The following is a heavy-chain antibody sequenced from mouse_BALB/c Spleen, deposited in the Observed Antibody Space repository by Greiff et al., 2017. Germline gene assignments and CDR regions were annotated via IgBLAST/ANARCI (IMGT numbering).Heavy chain of an antibody. V-gene: IGHV1-69*01. CDR1: GYTFTDYW. CDR2: IDTSDSYT. CDR3: ARDDYDRFPYYYAMDY. Sequence: QVQLQQPGAELVMPGASVKMSCKASGYTFTDYWIHWVKQRPGQGLEWIGAIDTSDSYTSYNQKFKGKATLTVDESSSTAYMQLSSLTSEDSAVYYCARDDYDRFPYYYAMDYWGQGTSVTVSS. J-gene: IGHJ4*01. D-gene: IGHD2-4*01.